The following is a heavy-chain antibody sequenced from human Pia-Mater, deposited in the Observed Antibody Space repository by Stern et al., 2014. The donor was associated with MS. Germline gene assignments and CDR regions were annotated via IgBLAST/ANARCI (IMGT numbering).Heavy chain of an antibody. D-gene: IGHD5-18*01. CDR3: ARGPLSYGYRWFDP. CDR1: GGSISSGGYY. CDR2: IYYSGST. J-gene: IGHJ5*02. V-gene: IGHV4-31*03. Sequence: QLQLQESGPGLVKPSQTLSLTCTVSGGSISSGGYYWSWIRQHPGKGLERIGYIYYSGSTYYNPSLKSRVTISVDTSKNQFSLKLSSVTAADTAVYYCARGPLSYGYRWFDPWGQGTLVTVSS.